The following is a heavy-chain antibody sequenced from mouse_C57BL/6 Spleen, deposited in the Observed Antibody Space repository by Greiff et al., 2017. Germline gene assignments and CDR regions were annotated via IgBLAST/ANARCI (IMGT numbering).Heavy chain of an antibody. D-gene: IGHD2-5*01. CDR2: IDPNSGGT. CDR3: ARELGNSNYVSWFAY. J-gene: IGHJ3*01. V-gene: IGHV1-72*01. CDR1: GYTFTSYW. Sequence: QVQLQQPGAELVKPGASVKLSCKASGYTFTSYWMHWVKQRPGRGLEWIGRIDPNSGGTKYNEKFKSKATLTVDKPSSTAYMQLSSLTSEDSAVYYCARELGNSNYVSWFAYWGQGTLVTVSA.